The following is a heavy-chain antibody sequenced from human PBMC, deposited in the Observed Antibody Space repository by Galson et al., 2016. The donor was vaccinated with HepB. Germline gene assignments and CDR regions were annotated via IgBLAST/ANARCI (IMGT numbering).Heavy chain of an antibody. CDR2: INAGNGNT. Sequence: SVKVSCKASGGIFNTHAISWVRRAPGQGLEWMGWINAGNGNTRYSQKFQGRVTISRDTSASIVYLELSSLTSGDTAVYYCARPHFTYGFTSLDYWGQGTLVTVSS. CDR3: ARPHFTYGFTSLDY. CDR1: GGIFNTHA. V-gene: IGHV1-3*01. J-gene: IGHJ4*02. D-gene: IGHD4-17*01.